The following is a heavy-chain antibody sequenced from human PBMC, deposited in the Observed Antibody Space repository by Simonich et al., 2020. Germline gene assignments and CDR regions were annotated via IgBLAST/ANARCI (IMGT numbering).Heavy chain of an antibody. CDR1: GYTFTSYG. CDR3: ARSTTGTTAFDI. V-gene: IGHV1-18*01. CDR2: ISAYNGNT. Sequence: QVQLVQSGAEVKKPGASVKVSCKASGYTFTSYGISWVRQAPGQGLEGMGWISAYNGNTTYAQTLQGRVTMTTDTSTSTAYMELRSRRSDDTAVYYCARSTTGTTAFDIWGQGTMVTVSS. D-gene: IGHD1-1*01. J-gene: IGHJ3*02.